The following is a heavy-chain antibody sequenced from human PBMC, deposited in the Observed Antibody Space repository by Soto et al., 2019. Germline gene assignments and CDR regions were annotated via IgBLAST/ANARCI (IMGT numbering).Heavy chain of an antibody. CDR2: IYYSGST. J-gene: IGHJ3*02. Sequence: QVQLQELGPGLVKPSQTLSLTCTVSGGSISSGDYYWSWIRQHPGKGLEWIGYIYYSGSTYYNPSLRSRVTISVDTSKNQFSLKLSSVTAADTAVYYCARVRSSSFDFDIWGQGTMVTVSS. D-gene: IGHD6-6*01. V-gene: IGHV4-31*03. CDR1: GGSISSGDYY. CDR3: ARVRSSSFDFDI.